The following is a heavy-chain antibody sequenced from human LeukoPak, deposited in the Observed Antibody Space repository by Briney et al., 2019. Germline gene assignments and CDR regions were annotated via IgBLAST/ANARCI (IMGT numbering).Heavy chain of an antibody. J-gene: IGHJ5*02. CDR2: INPNSGGT. CDR1: GYTFTGYY. D-gene: IGHD1-26*01. V-gene: IGHV1-2*02. CDR3: ARDPSWELLNWFDP. Sequence: ASVTVSCKASGYTFTGYYMHWVRQAPGQGLEWMGWINPNSGGTNYAQKFQGRVTITRDTSISTAYMELSRLRSDDTAVYYCARDPSWELLNWFDPWGQGTLVTVSS.